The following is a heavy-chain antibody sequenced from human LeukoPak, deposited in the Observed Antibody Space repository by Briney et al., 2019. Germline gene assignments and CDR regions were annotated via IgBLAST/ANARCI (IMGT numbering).Heavy chain of an antibody. J-gene: IGHJ4*02. CDR3: AKDIGGNSGSDY. CDR2: ISGSGGST. Sequence: GGSLRLSCAASGFTFSSNTMSWVRQTPGKGLEWVSAISGSGGSTYYADSVKGRFTISRDNSKNTLYLQMNSLRAEDTAVYYCAKDIGGNSGSDYWGQGTLVTVSS. D-gene: IGHD4-23*01. V-gene: IGHV3-23*01. CDR1: GFTFSSNT.